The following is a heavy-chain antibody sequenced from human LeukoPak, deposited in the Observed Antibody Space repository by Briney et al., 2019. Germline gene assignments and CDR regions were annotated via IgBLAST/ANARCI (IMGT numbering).Heavy chain of an antibody. V-gene: IGHV1-8*01. CDR3: ARDNGGTAMAYYYYYYMDV. Sequence: GASVKVSCKASGYTFTSYDINWVRRATGEGLEWMGWMNPNSGNTGYAQKFQGRVTMTRNTSISTAYMELSSLRSEDTAVYYCARDNGGTAMAYYYYYYMDVWGKGTTVIISS. D-gene: IGHD5-18*01. CDR2: MNPNSGNT. J-gene: IGHJ6*03. CDR1: GYTFTSYD.